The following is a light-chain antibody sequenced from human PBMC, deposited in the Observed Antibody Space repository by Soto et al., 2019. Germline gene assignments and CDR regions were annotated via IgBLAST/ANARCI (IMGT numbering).Light chain of an antibody. CDR2: GAS. J-gene: IGKJ4*01. V-gene: IGKV3-15*01. Sequence: EIVMTQSPATLSVSPGERATLSCRASQSVSSKLAWYQQKPCQAPMLLIYGASTRATGIPARFSGSGSGTEFTLTISSMQSEDFAVYYCQQYNNWPPLTFGGGTKVEIK. CDR3: QQYNNWPPLT. CDR1: QSVSSK.